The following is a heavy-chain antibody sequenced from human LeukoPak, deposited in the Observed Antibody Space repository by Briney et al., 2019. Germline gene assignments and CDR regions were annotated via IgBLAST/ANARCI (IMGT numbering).Heavy chain of an antibody. J-gene: IGHJ4*02. CDR3: ARGRIRYCSSTSCYYFDY. CDR1: GGSISSSSYY. D-gene: IGHD2-2*01. Sequence: PSETLSLTCTVSGGSISSSSYYWGWIRQPPGKGLEWIGSIYYSGSTYYNPSLKSRVTISVDTSKNQFSLKLSSVTAADTAVYYCARGRIRYCSSTSCYYFDYWGQGTLVTVSS. V-gene: IGHV4-39*01. CDR2: IYYSGST.